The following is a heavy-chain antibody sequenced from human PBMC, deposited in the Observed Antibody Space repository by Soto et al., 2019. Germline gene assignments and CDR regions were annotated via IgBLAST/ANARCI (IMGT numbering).Heavy chain of an antibody. J-gene: IGHJ3*02. D-gene: IGHD4-17*01. CDR3: ARRSTVTSAFDI. V-gene: IGHV4-39*01. Sequence: QLQLQESGPGLVKPSETLSLTCTVSGGSISSSSYYWGWIRQPPGKGLEWIGSIYYSGSTYYNPSLKSRVTISVDTSKNQFSLKLSSVTAADTAVYYCARRSTVTSAFDIWGQGTMVTVSS. CDR1: GGSISSSSYY. CDR2: IYYSGST.